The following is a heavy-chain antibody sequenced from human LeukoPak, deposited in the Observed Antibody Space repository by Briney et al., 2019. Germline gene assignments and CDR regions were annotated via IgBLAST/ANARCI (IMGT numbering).Heavy chain of an antibody. J-gene: IGHJ4*02. D-gene: IGHD3-22*01. CDR1: GFTVSSNY. CDR3: AKDSNPYYYDSSGPIDY. V-gene: IGHV3-53*01. Sequence: GGSLRLSCAASGFTVSSNYMSWVRQAPGKGLEWVSVIYSGGSTYYADSVKGRFTISRDNSKNTLYLQMNSLRAEDTAVYCCAKDSNPYYYDSSGPIDYWGQGTLVTVSS. CDR2: IYSGGST.